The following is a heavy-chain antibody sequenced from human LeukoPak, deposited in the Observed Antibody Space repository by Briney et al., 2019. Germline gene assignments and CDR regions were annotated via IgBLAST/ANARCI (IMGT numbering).Heavy chain of an antibody. CDR3: AKERFYYGSGSSCMDV. D-gene: IGHD3-10*01. CDR1: GFTFSSYA. V-gene: IGHV3-23*01. Sequence: GGSLRLSCAASGFTFSSYAMSWVRQAPGKGLEWVSAISGSGGSTYYADSVKGRFTISRDNSKNTLYLQMNSLRAEDTAVYYCAKERFYYGSGSSCMDVWGKGTTVTVSS. J-gene: IGHJ6*04. CDR2: ISGSGGST.